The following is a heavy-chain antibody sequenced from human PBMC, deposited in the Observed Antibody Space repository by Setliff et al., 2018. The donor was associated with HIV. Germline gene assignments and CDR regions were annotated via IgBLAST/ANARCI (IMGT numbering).Heavy chain of an antibody. CDR3: ARLRLYNSALDY. Sequence: GGSLRLSCAASGFTVSTYYMSWVRQAPGKGLEWVLTIYSDGSTYHADSVNGRFTLSRDISENALYLQIDSLRPEDTAVYYCARLRLYNSALDYWGQGTLVTVSS. J-gene: IGHJ4*02. V-gene: IGHV3-66*02. CDR2: IYSDGST. CDR1: GFTVSTYY. D-gene: IGHD3-10*01.